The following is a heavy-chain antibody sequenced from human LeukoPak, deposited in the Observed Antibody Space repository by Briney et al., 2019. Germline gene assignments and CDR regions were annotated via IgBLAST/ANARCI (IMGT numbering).Heavy chain of an antibody. D-gene: IGHD3-10*01. CDR3: ARGLWFGDENPPYFDY. Sequence: SETLSLTCTVSGVSISSSNSYWGWIRQPPGKGLEWIGSIYYSGNTYYNASLRSQVSISIDTSKNQFSLKLSSVTAADTALYYCARGLWFGDENPPYFDYWGQGTLVTVSS. V-gene: IGHV4-39*01. J-gene: IGHJ4*02. CDR1: GVSISSSNSY. CDR2: IYYSGNT.